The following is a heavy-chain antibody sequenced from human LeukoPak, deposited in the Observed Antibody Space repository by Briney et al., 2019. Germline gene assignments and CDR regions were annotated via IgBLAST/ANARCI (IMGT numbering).Heavy chain of an antibody. D-gene: IGHD6-19*01. J-gene: IGHJ4*02. CDR3: ARSRQWLPEDFYY. CDR2: INAGNGNT. CDR1: GYTFSRYA. V-gene: IGHV1-3*01. Sequence: ASVKVSCKASGYTFSRYAIHWVRQAPGQRLEWMGYINAGNGNTKYSQNFQGRVTITRDTSATTAYLELSSLRSEDTAVYYCARSRQWLPEDFYYWGQGTLVTVSS.